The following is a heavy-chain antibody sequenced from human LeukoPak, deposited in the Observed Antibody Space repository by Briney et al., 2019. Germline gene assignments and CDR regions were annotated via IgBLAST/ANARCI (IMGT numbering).Heavy chain of an antibody. CDR2: VSRGSTTI. J-gene: IGHJ6*02. Sequence: PGGSLRLSCAASGFTFSYYSMNWVRRAPGKGLEWLSYVSRGSTTIYYADSVKGRFTISRDNAKNSLYLHMNSLRDEDTAVYYCARSEDYYYGMDVWGQGTTVTVSS. V-gene: IGHV3-48*02. CDR3: ARSEDYYYGMDV. CDR1: GFTFSYYS.